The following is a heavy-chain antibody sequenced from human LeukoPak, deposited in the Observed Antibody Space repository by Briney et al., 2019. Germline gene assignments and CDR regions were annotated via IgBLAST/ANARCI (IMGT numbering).Heavy chain of an antibody. CDR1: GVSFSGYY. D-gene: IGHD6-13*01. CDR2: INHSGST. J-gene: IGHJ6*03. CDR3: ARGFGSSSWYHMNYYYYMDV. Sequence: SETLSLTSAVYGVSFSGYYWSWIRQPPGKGLEWIGEINHSGSTNYNPSLKSRVTISVDTSKNQFSLKLSSVTAADTAVYYCARGFGSSSWYHMNYYYYMDVWGKGTTVTVSS. V-gene: IGHV4-34*01.